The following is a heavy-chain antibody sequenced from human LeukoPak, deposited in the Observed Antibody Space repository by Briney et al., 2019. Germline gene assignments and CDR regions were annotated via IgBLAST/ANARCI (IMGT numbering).Heavy chain of an antibody. D-gene: IGHD5/OR15-5a*01. CDR3: ARPIWSSTYYFDY. CDR2: IYNSGST. V-gene: IGHV4-39*01. J-gene: IGHJ4*02. CDR1: GGSISSSSYY. Sequence: SETPSLTCTVSGGSISSSSYYWGWIRQPPGKGLEWIGSIYNSGSTYYNPSLKSRVTISVDTSKNQFSLKLSSVTAADTAVYYCARPIWSSTYYFDYWGQGTLVTVSS.